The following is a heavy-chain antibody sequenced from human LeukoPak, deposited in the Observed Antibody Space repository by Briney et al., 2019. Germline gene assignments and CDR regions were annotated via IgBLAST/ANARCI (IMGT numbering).Heavy chain of an antibody. V-gene: IGHV4-30-4*01. CDR3: ARVPRYYYYYGMDV. CDR1: GGSISNGDYY. J-gene: IGHJ6*02. Sequence: SETLSLTCTVSGGSISNGDYYWSWIRQPPGKGLEWIGYIYYSGSTYYNPSLKSRVTISVDTSKNQFSLKLSSVTAADTAVYYCARVPRYYYYYGMDVWGQGTTVTVSS. CDR2: IYYSGST.